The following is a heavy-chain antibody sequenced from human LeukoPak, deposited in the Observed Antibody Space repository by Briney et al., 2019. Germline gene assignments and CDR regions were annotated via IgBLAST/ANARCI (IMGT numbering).Heavy chain of an antibody. CDR3: ARGIAATRMVWFDP. V-gene: IGHV1-2*04. Sequence: ASVKVSCKASGYTFTGYYMHWVRQAPGQGLEWMGWINPNSGGTNYAQKFQGWVTMTRDTSISTAYMELSRLRSDDTAVYYCARGIAATRMVWFDPWGQGTLVTVSS. D-gene: IGHD2-15*01. J-gene: IGHJ5*02. CDR1: GYTFTGYY. CDR2: INPNSGGT.